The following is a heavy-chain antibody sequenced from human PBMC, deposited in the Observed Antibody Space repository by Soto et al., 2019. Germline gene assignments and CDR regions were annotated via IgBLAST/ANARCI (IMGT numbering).Heavy chain of an antibody. CDR2: IIPIFGTA. CDR3: ARERTHYDYVWGSYRVDAFDI. D-gene: IGHD3-16*02. Sequence: QVQLVQSGAEVKKPGSSVKVSCKASGGTFSSYAISWVRQAPGQGLEWMGGIIPIFGTANYAQKFQGRVTITADESTSTAYMELNSLRSEDTAVYYCARERTHYDYVWGSYRVDAFDIWGQGTMVTVSS. V-gene: IGHV1-69*01. CDR1: GGTFSSYA. J-gene: IGHJ3*02.